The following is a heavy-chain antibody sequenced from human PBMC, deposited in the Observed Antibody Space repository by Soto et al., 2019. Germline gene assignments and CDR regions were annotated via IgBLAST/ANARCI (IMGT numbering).Heavy chain of an antibody. Sequence: GGSLRLSCAASGFTFSSYSMNWVRQAPGKGLEWVSYISSSSSTIYYADSVKGRFTISRDNAKNSLYLQMNSLRAEDTAVYYCARDSRLPSDIWGSTAGPFDYWGQGTLVTVSS. CDR3: ARDSRLPSDIWGSTAGPFDY. D-gene: IGHD3-16*01. J-gene: IGHJ4*02. CDR1: GFTFSSYS. CDR2: ISSSSSTI. V-gene: IGHV3-48*01.